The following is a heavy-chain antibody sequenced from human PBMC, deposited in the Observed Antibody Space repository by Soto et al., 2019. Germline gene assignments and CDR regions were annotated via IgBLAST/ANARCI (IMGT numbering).Heavy chain of an antibody. Sequence: QVQLVQSGAEVQKPGSSVKVSCKASGGTFSSYAISWVRQAPGQGLEWMGGIIPIFGTANYAQKFQGRVTITADESTSTAYMELSSLRSEDTAVYYCARDRELRSAHLLSVYCMDVWGQGTTVTVSS. V-gene: IGHV1-69*01. CDR3: ARDRELRSAHLLSVYCMDV. CDR1: GGTFSSYA. D-gene: IGHD1-26*01. CDR2: IIPIFGTA. J-gene: IGHJ6*02.